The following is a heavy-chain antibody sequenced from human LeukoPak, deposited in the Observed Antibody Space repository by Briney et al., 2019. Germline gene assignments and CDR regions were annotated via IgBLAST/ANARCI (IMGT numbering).Heavy chain of an antibody. CDR1: GLSFSSYS. J-gene: IGHJ6*02. D-gene: IGHD3-10*01. Sequence: GPLRISCVASGLSFSSYSRTLVRQPPVTGLHLVSSFSCTSNHIPFAESLRGRFTISRDNAKNSLYLQMNGLRAEDTAVYYCARDLGRGADYYGSDFMDVWGQGTTVTVSS. V-gene: IGHV3-21*01. CDR2: FSCTSNHI. CDR3: ARDLGRGADYYGSDFMDV.